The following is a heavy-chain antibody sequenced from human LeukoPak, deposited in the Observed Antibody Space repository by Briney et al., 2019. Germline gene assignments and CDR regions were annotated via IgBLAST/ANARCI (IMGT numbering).Heavy chain of an antibody. CDR3: ARDAAYYYGSGSYT. V-gene: IGHV3-23*01. CDR2: ISGSGGST. D-gene: IGHD3-10*01. CDR1: GFTFSSYA. J-gene: IGHJ5*02. Sequence: GGSLRLSRAASGFTFSSYAMSWVRQAPGKGLEWVSAISGSGGSTYYADSVKGRFTISRDNAKNSLYLQMNSLRAEDTAVYYCARDAAYYYGSGSYTWGQGTLVIVSS.